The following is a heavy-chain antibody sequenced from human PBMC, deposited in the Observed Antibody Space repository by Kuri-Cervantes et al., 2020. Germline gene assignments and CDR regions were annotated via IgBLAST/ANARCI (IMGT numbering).Heavy chain of an antibody. D-gene: IGHD2-15*01. CDR1: GGSISSGGYY. Sequence: SETLSLTCTVSGGSISSGGYYWSWIRQHPGKGLEWIGYIYYSGSTYYNPSLKSRVTISVDTSKNQFSLKLSSVTAADTAVYYCARGWPQRPFDYWGQGTLVTVSS. CDR3: ARGWPQRPFDY. CDR2: IYYSGST. J-gene: IGHJ4*02. V-gene: IGHV4-31*03.